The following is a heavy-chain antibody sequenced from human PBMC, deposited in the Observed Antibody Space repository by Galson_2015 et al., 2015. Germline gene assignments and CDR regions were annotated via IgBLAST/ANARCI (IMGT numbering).Heavy chain of an antibody. J-gene: IGHJ4*02. CDR3: ARGGGVVDNGGFDY. D-gene: IGHD3-22*01. V-gene: IGHV3-30*03. CDR2: ISYDGSNK. CDR1: GFTFSSYG. Sequence: SLRLSCAASGFTFSSYGMHWVRQAPGKGLEWVAVISYDGSNKYYADSVKGRFTISRDNSKNTLYLQMNSLRAEDTAVYYCARGGGVVDNGGFDYWGQGTLVTVSS.